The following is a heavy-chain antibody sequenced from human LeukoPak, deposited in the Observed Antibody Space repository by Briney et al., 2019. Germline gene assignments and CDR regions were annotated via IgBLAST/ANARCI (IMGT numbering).Heavy chain of an antibody. V-gene: IGHV3-53*01. J-gene: IGHJ6*04. Sequence: RGSLRLSCAPSRFTVSSNYMSWVRQAPGKGREWVSSIYSGGSTYYADSVKGRFTISRDNSKNTLYLQMRCLRAEDSAVYYCAREPHRWFGEQYGMDVWGKGTTVTVSS. CDR2: IYSGGST. CDR3: AREPHRWFGEQYGMDV. D-gene: IGHD3-10*01. CDR1: RFTVSSNY.